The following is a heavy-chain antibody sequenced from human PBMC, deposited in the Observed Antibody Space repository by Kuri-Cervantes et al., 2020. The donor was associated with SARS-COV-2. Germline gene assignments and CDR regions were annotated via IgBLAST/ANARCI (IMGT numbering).Heavy chain of an antibody. J-gene: IGHJ4*02. V-gene: IGHV3-30*18. CDR2: ISHDGKNK. Sequence: GGSLRLSCAASGFNFSRTDMHWVRQAPGKGLEWVAVISHDGKNKKCIASGKGRFTISRDNSKNTLYLQMKSLRSEDTAMYYCAKERVGVQDFWGQGTLVTVSS. D-gene: IGHD2-21*01. CDR3: AKERVGVQDF. CDR1: GFNFSRTD.